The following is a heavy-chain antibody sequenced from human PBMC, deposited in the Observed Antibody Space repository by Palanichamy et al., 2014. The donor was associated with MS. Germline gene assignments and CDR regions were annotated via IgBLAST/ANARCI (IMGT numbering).Heavy chain of an antibody. J-gene: IGHJ6*02. V-gene: IGHV3-53*01. CDR1: GFTVSSNF. CDR3: ARDGFRESSGGEIDYFYGMDV. CDR2: IYRGGDTT. D-gene: IGHD6-19*01. Sequence: EVQLVESGGGLIQPGGSLRLSCAASGFTVSSNFMSWVRQAPGKGLEWVSIIYRGGDTTHYADSVKGRFIISRDNSKNTVYLQMNILRAEDTAVYYCARDGFRESSGGEIDYFYGMDVWGQGTTVTVSS.